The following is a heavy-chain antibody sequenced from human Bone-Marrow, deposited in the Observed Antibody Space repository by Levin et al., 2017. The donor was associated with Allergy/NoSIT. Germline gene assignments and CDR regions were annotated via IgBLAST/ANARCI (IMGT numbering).Heavy chain of an antibody. V-gene: IGHV4-59*01. CDR2: IYYNGTT. CDR3: ARVRVAGVINWFHP. CDR1: GGSISSYY. J-gene: IGHJ5*02. Sequence: ASETLSLTCTVSGGSISSYYWSWIRQPPGKGLEWIGYIYYNGTTIYNPSLKSRVAISIDTSKIQFSLKLTSMTAADTAVYYCARVRVAGVINWFHPWGQGTQVTVSS. D-gene: IGHD3-10*01.